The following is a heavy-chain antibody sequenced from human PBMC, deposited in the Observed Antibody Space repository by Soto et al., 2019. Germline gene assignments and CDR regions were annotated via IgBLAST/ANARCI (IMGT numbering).Heavy chain of an antibody. J-gene: IGHJ4*02. CDR3: ARGPDDSDVPRWDY. V-gene: IGHV1-46*01. D-gene: IGHD4-17*01. CDR2: SNTRGGTT. Sequence: QVQLVQSGAEVRKPGASVRLSCKASGYTLTRFYLHWVRQAPGQGLEWMGISNTRGGTTAYAQKFRGRLTVTRDTSTSTVYMELSNLRSEDTAIYYCARGPDDSDVPRWDYWGQGTRVTVSS. CDR1: GYTLTRFY.